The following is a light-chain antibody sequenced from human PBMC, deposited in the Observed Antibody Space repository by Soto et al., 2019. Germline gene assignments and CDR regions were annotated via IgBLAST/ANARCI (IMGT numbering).Light chain of an antibody. CDR2: EVT. V-gene: IGLV2-14*01. Sequence: QSVLTQPASVSGSPGQSITISCTGTSSDVGGYDYVSWYQHHPGKAPKLMIFEVTNRPSGVSDRFSGSRSGNTASLTISGLQFGVEADYYCPSYSTPRPFVFGTGTKLPAL. CDR3: PSYSTPRPFV. J-gene: IGLJ1*01. CDR1: SSDVGGYDY.